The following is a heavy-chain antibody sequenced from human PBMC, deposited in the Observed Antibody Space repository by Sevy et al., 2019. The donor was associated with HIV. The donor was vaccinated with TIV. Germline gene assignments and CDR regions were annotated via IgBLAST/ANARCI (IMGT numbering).Heavy chain of an antibody. Sequence: GGSLRLSCAASGFTFSSYEMNWVRHAPGKGLEWVSYISNSGSTIYYADSVKGRFTISRDNAKNSLYLQMNSLRAEDTAVYYCAREKFYYGSGRLTFDYWGQGTLVTVSS. CDR2: ISNSGSTI. D-gene: IGHD3-10*01. CDR1: GFTFSSYE. CDR3: AREKFYYGSGRLTFDY. V-gene: IGHV3-48*03. J-gene: IGHJ4*02.